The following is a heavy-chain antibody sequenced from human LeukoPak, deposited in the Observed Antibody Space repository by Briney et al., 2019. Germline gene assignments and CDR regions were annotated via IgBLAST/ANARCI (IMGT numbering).Heavy chain of an antibody. Sequence: GASVKVSCKASGYTFTGYYMHWVRQAPGQGLEWMGWINPNSGGTNYAQKFQGRVTMTRDTSINTAYMEVSRLRYDDTAVYYCAQSGSYSYDWFDPWGQGTLVTVSS. D-gene: IGHD1-26*01. CDR1: GYTFTGYY. J-gene: IGHJ5*02. CDR3: AQSGSYSYDWFDP. V-gene: IGHV1-2*02. CDR2: INPNSGGT.